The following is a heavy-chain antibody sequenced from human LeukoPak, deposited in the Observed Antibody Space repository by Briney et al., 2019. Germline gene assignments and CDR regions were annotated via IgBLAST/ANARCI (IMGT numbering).Heavy chain of an antibody. CDR3: AREDLGFDS. CDR2: IWYDGTEK. V-gene: IGHV3-33*01. Sequence: GGSLRFSCAAPRFIFSGFGINWVGKAQGKGLEWVAVIWYDGTEKYYGESVKGRFSISRDNSKNTLYLQMNSLRVEDTAIYFCAREDLGFDSWGQGTLVIVSS. J-gene: IGHJ5*01. CDR1: RFIFSGFG.